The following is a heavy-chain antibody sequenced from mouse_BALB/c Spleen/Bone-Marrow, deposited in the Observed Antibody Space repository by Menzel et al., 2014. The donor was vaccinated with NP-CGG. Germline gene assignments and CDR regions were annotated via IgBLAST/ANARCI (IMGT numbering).Heavy chain of an antibody. D-gene: IGHD2-4*01. V-gene: IGHV5-12*02. CDR3: ARHSDYDYFDY. CDR2: ISNGGGST. J-gene: IGHJ2*01. CDR1: GFTFSDYY. Sequence: EVKVVESGGGSVQPGGSLKLSCATSGFTFSDYYMYWVRQTPEKRLEWVAYISNGGGSTYYPDTVKGRFTISRDNAKNTLYLQMSRLKSEDTAMYYCARHSDYDYFDYWGQGTTLTVSS.